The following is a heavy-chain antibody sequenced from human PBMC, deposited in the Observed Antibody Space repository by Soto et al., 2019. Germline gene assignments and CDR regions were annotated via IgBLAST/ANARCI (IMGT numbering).Heavy chain of an antibody. CDR2: MNPNSGNT. Sequence: QVQLVQSGAEVKKPGASVKVSCKASGYTFTSYDINWVRQATGQGLEWMGWMNPNSGNTGYAQKFQGRVTMTRNTSXXTAYMGLSSLRSEDTAVYYCARGAARLYYYYGMDVWGQGTTVTVSS. V-gene: IGHV1-8*01. J-gene: IGHJ6*02. CDR1: GYTFTSYD. CDR3: ARGAARLYYYYGMDV.